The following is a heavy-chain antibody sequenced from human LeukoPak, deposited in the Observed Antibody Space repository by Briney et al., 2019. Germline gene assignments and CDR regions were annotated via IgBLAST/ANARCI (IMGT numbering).Heavy chain of an antibody. Sequence: ASVKVSCKASGYTFTDYYVHWVRLVPGQGLEWMGRISPNSGATNYAEKFRGRVTMARDTSINTVYMEMSSLRSDDTAVYYCARDLWGWGSDYLDYWGQGTLVTVSS. CDR2: ISPNSGAT. V-gene: IGHV1-2*06. CDR1: GYTFTDYY. J-gene: IGHJ4*02. CDR3: ARDLWGWGSDYLDY. D-gene: IGHD4/OR15-4a*01.